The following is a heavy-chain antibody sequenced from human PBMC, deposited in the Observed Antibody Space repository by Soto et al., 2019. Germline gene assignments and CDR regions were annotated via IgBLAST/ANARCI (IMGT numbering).Heavy chain of an antibody. D-gene: IGHD3-9*01. CDR3: ARGRRDDILTGYIDY. J-gene: IGHJ4*02. V-gene: IGHV3-13*01. CDR1: GFTFSSYD. CDR2: IGTAGDT. Sequence: PGGSLRLSCAASGFTFSSYDMHWVRQATGKGLEWVSAIGTAGDTYYPGSVKGRFTISRENAKNSLYLQMNSLRAGDTAVYYCARGRRDDILTGYIDYWGQGTLVTVSS.